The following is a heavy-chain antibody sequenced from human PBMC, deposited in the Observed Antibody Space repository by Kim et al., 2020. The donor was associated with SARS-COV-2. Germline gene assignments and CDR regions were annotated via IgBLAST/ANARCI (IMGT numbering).Heavy chain of an antibody. D-gene: IGHD3-22*01. J-gene: IGHJ4*02. V-gene: IGHV4-31*02. Sequence: NPSLKSRVTISVDTSKNQFSLKLSSVTAADTAVYYCARYYDSSGYWYFDYWGQGTLVTVSS. CDR3: ARYYDSSGYWYFDY.